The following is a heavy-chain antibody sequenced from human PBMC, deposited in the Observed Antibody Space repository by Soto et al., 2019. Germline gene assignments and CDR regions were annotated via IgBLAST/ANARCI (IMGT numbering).Heavy chain of an antibody. D-gene: IGHD2-2*01. J-gene: IGHJ4*02. CDR1: GGSISSYY. CDR2: IYYSGST. CDR3: AKDKGDGGWVVPAAPFDY. Sequence: SETLSLTCTVSGGSISSYYWSWIRQPPGKGLEWIGYIYYSGSTNYNPSLKSRVTISVDTSKNQFSLKLSSVTAADTAVYYCAKDKGDGGWVVPAAPFDYWGQGTLVTVSS. V-gene: IGHV4-59*01.